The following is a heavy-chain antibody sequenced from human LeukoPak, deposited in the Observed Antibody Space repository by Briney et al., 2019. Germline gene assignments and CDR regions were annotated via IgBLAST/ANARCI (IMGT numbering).Heavy chain of an antibody. J-gene: IGHJ3*02. Sequence: GGSLRLSCAASGFTVRSNYMSWVRQAPGKGLEWVSGFYGGGSTDYADSVKGRFTISRDNAKNSLYLQMNSLRAEDTAVYYCARAALRYFDRDAFDIWGQGTMVNVSS. CDR1: GFTVRSNY. CDR2: FYGGGST. D-gene: IGHD3-9*01. V-gene: IGHV3-66*01. CDR3: ARAALRYFDRDAFDI.